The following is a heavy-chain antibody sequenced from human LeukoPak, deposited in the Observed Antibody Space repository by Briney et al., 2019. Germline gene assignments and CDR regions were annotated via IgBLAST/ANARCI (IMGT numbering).Heavy chain of an antibody. CDR3: AKQMTERPHYYYMDV. J-gene: IGHJ6*03. V-gene: IGHV3-30*02. CDR2: TQDDESNK. CDR1: GFILSSSG. Sequence: PGGSLRLSCAASGFILSSSGMHWVRQAPGKGLEWVAFTQDDESNKYYSDSVKGRFTISRDNSKNTLFLQMSSLRPEDTALYYCAKQMTERPHYYYMDVWGRGTTVTVSS.